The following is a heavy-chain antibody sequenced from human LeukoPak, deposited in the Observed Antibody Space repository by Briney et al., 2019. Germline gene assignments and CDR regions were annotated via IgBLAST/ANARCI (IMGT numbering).Heavy chain of an antibody. V-gene: IGHV4-39*01. J-gene: IGHJ3*02. CDR2: IYYSGST. D-gene: IGHD3-22*01. CDR3: ARAIVVVTGDAFDI. Sequence: PSETLSLTCTVSGGSISSYYWGWIRQPPGKGLEWIGSIYYSGSTYYNPSLKSRVTISVDTSKNQFSLKLSSVTAADTAVYYCARAIVVVTGDAFDIWGQGTMVTVSS. CDR1: GGSISSYY.